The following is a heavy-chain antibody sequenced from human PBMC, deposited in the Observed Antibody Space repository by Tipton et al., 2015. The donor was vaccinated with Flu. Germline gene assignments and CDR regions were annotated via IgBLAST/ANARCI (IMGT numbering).Heavy chain of an antibody. CDR2: ISNSGSS. J-gene: IGHJ4*02. V-gene: IGHV4-59*01. D-gene: IGHD6-19*01. CDR1: GDSISSFY. Sequence: LRLSCSVSGDSISSFYWSWIRQPPGKGLEWIAYISNSGSSNYNPSLKSRITVSVDTSKNQFSLILSSVTAADTAVYYCARSSRGWYRAMFDWGQGTLVTVS. CDR3: ARSSRGWYRAMFD.